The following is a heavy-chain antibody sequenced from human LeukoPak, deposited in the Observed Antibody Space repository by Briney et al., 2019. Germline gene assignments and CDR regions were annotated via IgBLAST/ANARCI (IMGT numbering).Heavy chain of an antibody. D-gene: IGHD2-21*01. V-gene: IGHV4-30-2*01. CDR1: GGSFSGYS. CDR3: ARGPPEELPDY. CDR2: IYHSGST. Sequence: SETLSLTCAVYGGSFSGYSWSWIRQPPGKGLEWIGYIYHSGSTYYNPSLKSRVTISVDRSKNQFSLKLSSVTAADTAVYYCARGPPEELPDYCGQGTLVTVSS. J-gene: IGHJ4*02.